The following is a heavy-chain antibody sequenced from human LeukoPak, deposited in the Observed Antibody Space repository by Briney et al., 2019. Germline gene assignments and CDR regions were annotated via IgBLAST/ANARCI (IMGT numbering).Heavy chain of an antibody. V-gene: IGHV3-30*04. CDR1: GFTFSSYA. J-gene: IGHJ4*02. CDR2: ISYDGSNK. D-gene: IGHD2-8*01. CDR3: ARVKVYSPGPY. Sequence: PGGSLRLSCAASGFTFSSYAMHWVRQAPGKGLEWVAVISYDGSNKYYADSVKGRFTISRDNSKNTLYLQMNSLRAEGTAVYYCARVKVYSPGPYWGQGTLVTVSS.